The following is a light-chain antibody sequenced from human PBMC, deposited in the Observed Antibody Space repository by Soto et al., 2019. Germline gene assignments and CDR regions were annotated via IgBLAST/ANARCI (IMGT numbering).Light chain of an antibody. J-gene: IGKJ2*01. CDR1: QDISNY. V-gene: IGKV1-33*01. CDR2: DAS. CDR3: QQYDKLPYT. Sequence: DIQMTQSPSSLSASVGDRVTITCQASQDISNYLNWYQQKPGKAPRLLIYDASNLKTGVPSRFSGTGSGTDCTFTISGLQPEDIATYYCQQYDKLPYTFGQGTNLEIK.